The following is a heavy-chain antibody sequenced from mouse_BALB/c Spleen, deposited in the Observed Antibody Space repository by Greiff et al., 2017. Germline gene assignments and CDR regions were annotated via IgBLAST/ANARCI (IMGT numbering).Heavy chain of an antibody. V-gene: IGHV10-1*02. CDR2: IRSKSNNYAT. CDR3: VRHWAARRAMDY. J-gene: IGHJ4*01. Sequence: EVQLVESGGGLVQPKGSLKLSCAASGFTFNTYAMNWVRQAPGKGLEWVARIRSKSNNYATYYADSVKDRFTISRDDSQSMLYLQMNNLKTEDTAMYYCVRHWAARRAMDYWGQGTSVTVSS. CDR1: GFTFNTYA.